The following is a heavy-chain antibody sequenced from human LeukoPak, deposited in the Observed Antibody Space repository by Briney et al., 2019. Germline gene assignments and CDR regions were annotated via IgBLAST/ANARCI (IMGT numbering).Heavy chain of an antibody. CDR2: IYSGGST. J-gene: IGHJ6*03. V-gene: IGHV3-53*01. Sequence: PGGXXRLSCAASGFPISSKYMSWVRQAPGKGLEGGSVIYSGGSTKYADYVEGRVNISRDKYKKTVYVQKNSLRAEDTAVYYCARDPRSGRWLQRYYYMDVWGKGTTVAVSS. D-gene: IGHD5-24*01. CDR1: GFPISSKY. CDR3: ARDPRSGRWLQRYYYMDV.